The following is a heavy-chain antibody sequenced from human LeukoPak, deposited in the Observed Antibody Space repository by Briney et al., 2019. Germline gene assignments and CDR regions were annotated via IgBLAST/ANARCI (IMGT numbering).Heavy chain of an antibody. CDR1: GGTLSSYA. CDR2: IIPIFGTA. CDR3: ARDRLDIVPSGYYYYYYMDV. J-gene: IGHJ6*03. D-gene: IGHD2-2*03. Sequence: ASVKVSCKASGGTLSSYAISWVRQAPGQGLEWMGGIIPIFGTANYAQKFQGRVTITTDESTSTAYMELSSLRSDDTAVYYCARDRLDIVPSGYYYYYYMDVWGKGTTVTVSS. V-gene: IGHV1-69*05.